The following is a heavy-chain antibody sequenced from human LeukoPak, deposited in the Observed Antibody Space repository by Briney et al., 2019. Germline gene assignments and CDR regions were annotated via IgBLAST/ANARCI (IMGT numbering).Heavy chain of an antibody. CDR1: GFTFDDYA. V-gene: IGHV3-9*01. J-gene: IGHJ4*02. CDR3: AKSGSTSWYLDY. CDR2: ISWNSGSV. D-gene: IGHD6-13*01. Sequence: GGSLRLSCAASGFTFDDYAMHWVRQAPGKGLEWVSGISWNSGSVGYADSVKGRFTISRDNATNSLYLQMSSLRAEDAAVYYCAKSGSTSWYLDYWGQGTLVTVSS.